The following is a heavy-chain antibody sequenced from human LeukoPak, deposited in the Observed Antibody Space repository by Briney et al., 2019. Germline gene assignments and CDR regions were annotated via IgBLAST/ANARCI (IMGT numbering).Heavy chain of an antibody. V-gene: IGHV3-23*01. Sequence: GGSLRLSCAASGFTFSSYAMSWVRQAPGKGLEWVSAISGSGGSTYYADSVKGRFTISRDNSNYTLFLHMSSLRAEDTAVYYCARGRGSTSSYFDYWGQGTLVTVSS. CDR3: ARGRGSTSSYFDY. D-gene: IGHD2-2*01. CDR1: GFTFSSYA. J-gene: IGHJ4*02. CDR2: ISGSGGST.